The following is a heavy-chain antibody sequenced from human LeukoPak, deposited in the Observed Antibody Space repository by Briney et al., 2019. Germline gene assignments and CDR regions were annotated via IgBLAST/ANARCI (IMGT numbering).Heavy chain of an antibody. D-gene: IGHD2-2*01. CDR1: GFTFSSYG. CDR3: ARGMCSSTGCYPNDY. J-gene: IGHJ4*02. Sequence: PGGSLRLSCAASGFTFSSYGMHWVRQAPGKGLEWVAVIWYDGSNKYYADSVKGRFTISRDNSKNTLYLQMNSLRAEDTAVYYCARGMCSSTGCYPNDYWGQGTLVTVSS. CDR2: IWYDGSNK. V-gene: IGHV3-33*01.